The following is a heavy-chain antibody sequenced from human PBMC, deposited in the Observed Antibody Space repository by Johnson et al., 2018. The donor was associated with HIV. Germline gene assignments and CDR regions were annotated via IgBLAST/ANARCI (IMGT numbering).Heavy chain of an antibody. J-gene: IGHJ3*02. Sequence: VQLVESGGGVVQPGRSLRLSCAASGFTFSSYAMHWVRQAPGKGLEWVSYISSSGSTIYYADSVKGRFSISRDNSKNTLYLQMSSLRAEDTAVYYCAKPYSSGWPHIDAFDIWGQGTMVTVSS. CDR2: ISSSGSTI. V-gene: IGHV3-48*01. D-gene: IGHD6-19*01. CDR3: AKPYSSGWPHIDAFDI. CDR1: GFTFSSYA.